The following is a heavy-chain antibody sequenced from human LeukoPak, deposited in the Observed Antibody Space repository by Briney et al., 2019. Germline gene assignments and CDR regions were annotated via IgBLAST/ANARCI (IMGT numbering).Heavy chain of an antibody. V-gene: IGHV4-4*02. D-gene: IGHD1-14*01. CDR3: ARGSPITGGYAFDV. CDR2: VFPGGNT. Sequence: SETLSLTCAVSGDAITRSNWWSWVRQPPGKGLEWIGEVFPGGNTNYNPSLKSRVTISIDMSKNQFSLKLTSVTAADTSVYFCARGSPITGGYAFDVWGQGTMVTVSS. J-gene: IGHJ3*01. CDR1: GDAITRSNW.